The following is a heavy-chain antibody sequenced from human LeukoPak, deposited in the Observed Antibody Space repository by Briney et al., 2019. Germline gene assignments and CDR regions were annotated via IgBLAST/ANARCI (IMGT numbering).Heavy chain of an antibody. CDR2: ISSSGSTI. V-gene: IGHV3-11*01. Sequence: PGGSLRLSCAASGFTFSDYYMSWIRQAPGKGLEWVSYISSSGSTIYYADSVKGRLTISRDNAKNSLYLQMNSLRAEDTAVYYCARDSYIVGATRAPFDYWGQGTLVTVSS. D-gene: IGHD1-26*01. J-gene: IGHJ4*02. CDR3: ARDSYIVGATRAPFDY. CDR1: GFTFSDYY.